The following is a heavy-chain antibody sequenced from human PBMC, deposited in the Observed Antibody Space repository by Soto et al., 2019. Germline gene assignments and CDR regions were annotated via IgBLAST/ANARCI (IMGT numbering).Heavy chain of an antibody. CDR1: GFTFSSYA. Sequence: GGSLRLSCAASGFTFSSYAMHWVRQAPGKGLEWVAVISYDGSNKYYADSVKGRFTISRDNSKNTLYLQMNSLRAEDTAVYYCARVQGGDSKGAFDIWGQGTMVTV. V-gene: IGHV3-30-3*01. J-gene: IGHJ3*02. CDR3: ARVQGGDSKGAFDI. CDR2: ISYDGSNK. D-gene: IGHD4-17*01.